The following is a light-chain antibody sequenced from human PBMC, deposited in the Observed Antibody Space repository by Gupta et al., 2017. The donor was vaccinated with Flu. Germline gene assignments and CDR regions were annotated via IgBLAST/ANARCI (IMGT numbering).Light chain of an antibody. J-gene: IGLJ3*02. CDR3: AALEDSLNGPV. CDR2: SNN. V-gene: IGLV1-44*01. Sequence: QSVLTQPPSASGTPGQRVTISCPGSSSNIGSNTVHCSPQPPGTAPKPLIYSNNPRPSGAPDRFSGSKSGIAASLAIGGLQAGDEADYYCAALEDSLNGPVFGGGTKLTVL. CDR1: SSNIGSNT.